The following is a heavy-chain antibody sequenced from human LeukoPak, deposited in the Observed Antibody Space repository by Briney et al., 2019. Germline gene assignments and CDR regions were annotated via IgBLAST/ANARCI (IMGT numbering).Heavy chain of an antibody. CDR2: IIPIFGTA. Sequence: SVKVSCKASGYTFTSYYMHWVRQAPGQGLEWMGGIIPIFGTANYAQKFQGRVTITADESTSTAYMELSSLRSEDTAVYYCARDTPAYYYGSGSYYGAFDYWGQGTLVTVSS. CDR3: ARDTPAYYYGSGSYYGAFDY. V-gene: IGHV1-69*13. D-gene: IGHD3-10*01. J-gene: IGHJ4*02. CDR1: GYTFTSYY.